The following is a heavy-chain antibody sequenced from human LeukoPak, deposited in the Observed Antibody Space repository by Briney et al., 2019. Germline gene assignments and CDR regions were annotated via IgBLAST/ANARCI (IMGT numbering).Heavy chain of an antibody. CDR1: GGSISSSSYY. V-gene: IGHV4-39*01. J-gene: IGHJ5*02. D-gene: IGHD3-3*01. CDR3: ARHKSGFLEWALWFDP. Sequence: SETLSLTCTVSGGSISSSSYYWGWIRQPPGKGLEGIGSIYYSGSTYYNPSLKSRVTISVDTSKNQFSLKLSSGTAADTAVYYCARHKSGFLEWALWFDPWGQGTLVTVSS. CDR2: IYYSGST.